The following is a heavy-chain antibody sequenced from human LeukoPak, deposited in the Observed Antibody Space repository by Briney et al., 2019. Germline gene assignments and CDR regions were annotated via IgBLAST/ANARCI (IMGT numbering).Heavy chain of an antibody. Sequence: PGRSLRLSCAASGFTFSSYGMHWVRQAPGKGLEWVAVISYDGSNKYYADSVKGRFTISRDNSKNTLYLQMNSLRAEDTAVYYCAKDFGCSSTSCYPYFDYWGQGTLVTVSS. V-gene: IGHV3-30*18. CDR1: GFTFSSYG. D-gene: IGHD2-2*01. CDR2: ISYDGSNK. CDR3: AKDFGCSSTSCYPYFDY. J-gene: IGHJ4*02.